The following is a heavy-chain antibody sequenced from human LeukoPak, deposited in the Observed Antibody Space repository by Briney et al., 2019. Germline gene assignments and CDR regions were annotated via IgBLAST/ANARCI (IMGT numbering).Heavy chain of an antibody. CDR2: IIPILGIA. Sequence: SVKVSCKASGGTFSSYAISWVRQAPGQGLEWMGRIIPILGIANYAQKFQGRVTITADKSTSTAYMELSSLRAEDTAVYYCAKAQLERRFLEWLSQYYFDYWGQGTLVTVSS. J-gene: IGHJ4*02. CDR1: GGTFSSYA. V-gene: IGHV1-69*04. D-gene: IGHD3-3*01. CDR3: AKAQLERRFLEWLSQYYFDY.